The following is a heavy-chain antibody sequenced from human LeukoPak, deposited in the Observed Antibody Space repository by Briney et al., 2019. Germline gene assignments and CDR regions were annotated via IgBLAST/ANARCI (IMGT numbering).Heavy chain of an antibody. J-gene: IGHJ3*02. Sequence: GESLKISCKGSEYSFTSYWIGWVRQMPGKGLEWMGIIYPGDSDTRYSPSLQGQVTISAHKSISTAYLQWSSLKASDTAMYYCASQTTSYCYDSSGYGAFDIWGQGTMVTVSS. CDR2: IYPGDSDT. CDR3: ASQTTSYCYDSSGYGAFDI. V-gene: IGHV5-51*01. D-gene: IGHD3-22*01. CDR1: EYSFTSYW.